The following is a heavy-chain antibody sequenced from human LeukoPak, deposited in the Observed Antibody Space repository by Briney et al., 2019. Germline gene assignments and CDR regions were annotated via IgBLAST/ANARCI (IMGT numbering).Heavy chain of an antibody. D-gene: IGHD5-24*01. CDR2: IKQDGSEK. CDR1: GFTSSSYW. J-gene: IGHJ4*02. Sequence: GGSLRLSCAASGFTSSSYWMSWVRQAPGKGLEWVANIKQDGSEKYYVDSVKGRFTISRDNAKNSLYLQMNSLRAEDTAVYYCASGGVEMATTIDYWGQGTLVTVSS. CDR3: ASGGVEMATTIDY. V-gene: IGHV3-7*01.